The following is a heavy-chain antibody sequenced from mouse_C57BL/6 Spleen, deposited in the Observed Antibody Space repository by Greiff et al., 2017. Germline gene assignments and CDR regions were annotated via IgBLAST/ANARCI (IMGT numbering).Heavy chain of an antibody. J-gene: IGHJ2*01. Sequence: EVQGVESGGGLVKPGGSLKLSCAASGFTFSDYGMHWVRQAPEKGLEWVAYISSGSSTLYYADTVKGRFTISRDNAKNTLFLQMTSLRSGDTAMYYCARRNYYGSSLDYWGQGTTLTVSS. CDR3: ARRNYYGSSLDY. CDR1: GFTFSDYG. CDR2: ISSGSSTL. V-gene: IGHV5-17*01. D-gene: IGHD1-1*01.